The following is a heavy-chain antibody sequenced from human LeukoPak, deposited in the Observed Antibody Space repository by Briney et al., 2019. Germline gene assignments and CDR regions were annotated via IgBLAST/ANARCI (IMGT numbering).Heavy chain of an antibody. CDR1: GYTFTGYY. D-gene: IGHD3-16*01. CDR3: ARGRQITFGGVFGY. V-gene: IGHV1-8*02. CDR2: MNPNSGNT. Sequence: ASVKVSCKASGYTFTGYYMHWVRQAPGQGLEWMGWMNPNSGNTGYAQKFQGRVTMTRNTSISTAYMELSSLRSEDTAVYYCARGRQITFGGVFGYWGQGTLVTVSS. J-gene: IGHJ4*02.